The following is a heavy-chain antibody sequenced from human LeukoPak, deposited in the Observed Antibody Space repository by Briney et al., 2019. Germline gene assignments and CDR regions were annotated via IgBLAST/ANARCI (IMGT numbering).Heavy chain of an antibody. D-gene: IGHD3-10*01. J-gene: IGHJ4*02. V-gene: IGHV4-59*02. CDR3: ARVKGREGSTVIIDY. Sequence: SETLSLTCTVSGGSVSNYYWSWIRQSPGKGLEWIGYISHSGSVNYNPSLKSRVTMSVDTSKNQFSLKLSSVTAADTAVYHCARVKGREGSTVIIDYWGQGTLVTVSS. CDR2: ISHSGSV. CDR1: GGSVSNYY.